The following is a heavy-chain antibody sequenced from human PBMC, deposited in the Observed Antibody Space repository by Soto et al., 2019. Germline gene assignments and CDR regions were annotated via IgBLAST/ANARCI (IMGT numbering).Heavy chain of an antibody. CDR3: ARGYGSSPNMELRFGMDV. D-gene: IGHD5-18*01. J-gene: IGHJ6*02. V-gene: IGHV1-2*01. CDR2: IDPNSGAT. CDR1: GYILTGYS. Sequence: QVYLVQSGAEVRRPGASVKVSCTAFGYILTGYSLHWVRQAPGQGLEWMGWIDPNSGATNSAERFHGRGSSTRDTAISAAYLELSSLRSDDTAVYYCARGYGSSPNMELRFGMDVWGQGTTISVSS.